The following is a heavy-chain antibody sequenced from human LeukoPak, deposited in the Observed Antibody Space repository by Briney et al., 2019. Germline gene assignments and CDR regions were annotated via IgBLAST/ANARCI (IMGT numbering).Heavy chain of an antibody. CDR1: GFTFSGYW. J-gene: IGHJ4*02. V-gene: IGHV3-23*01. CDR2: ISGSGGST. CDR3: AKAPRTYYYGSGTPTFDY. Sequence: GGSLRLSCAASGFTFSGYWMTWVRQAPGKGLEWVSAISGSGGSTYYADSVKGRFTISRDNSKNTLYLQMNSLRAEDTAVYYCAKAPRTYYYGSGTPTFDYWGQGTLVTVSS. D-gene: IGHD3-10*01.